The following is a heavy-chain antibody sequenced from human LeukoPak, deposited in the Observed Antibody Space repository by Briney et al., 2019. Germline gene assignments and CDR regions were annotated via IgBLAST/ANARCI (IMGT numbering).Heavy chain of an antibody. J-gene: IGHJ4*02. CDR2: IWYDGSNK. D-gene: IGHD5-12*01. V-gene: IGHV3-33*01. Sequence: GRSLRLSCAASGLTFSSYGMHWVRQAPGKGLERVAVIWYDGSNKYYADSVKGRFTISRDNSKNTLYLQMNSLRAEDTAVYYCARDGVSDNSGYVGCIAYWGQGTLVTVSS. CDR1: GLTFSSYG. CDR3: ARDGVSDNSGYVGCIAY.